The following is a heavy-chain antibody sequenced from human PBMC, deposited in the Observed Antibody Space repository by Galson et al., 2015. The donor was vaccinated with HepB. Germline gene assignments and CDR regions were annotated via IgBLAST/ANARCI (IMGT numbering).Heavy chain of an antibody. CDR3: ARVRAMVRGAAFDY. CDR1: GFTFSSYA. Sequence: SLRLSCAASGFTFSSYAMHWVRQAPGKGLEWVAVISYDGSNKYYADSVKGRFTISRDNSKNTLYLQMNSLRAEDTAVYYCARVRAMVRGAAFDYWGQGTLVTVSS. J-gene: IGHJ4*02. V-gene: IGHV3-30-3*01. D-gene: IGHD3-10*01. CDR2: ISYDGSNK.